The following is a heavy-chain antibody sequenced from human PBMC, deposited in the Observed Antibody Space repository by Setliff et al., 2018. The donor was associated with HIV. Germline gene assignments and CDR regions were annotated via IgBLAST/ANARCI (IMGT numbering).Heavy chain of an antibody. D-gene: IGHD2-21*01. CDR1: GASFSDYN. V-gene: IGHV4-34*01. J-gene: IGHJ4*02. CDR3: SRGRHISGPINYFAPFYFDS. Sequence: SETLSLTCAVYGASFSDYNWNWIRQPPGKGLEWIGEINDRETTTFNPSLQSRLFMSIDTSKNQFSLKLDSVIAAGTAVYYCSRGRHISGPINYFAPFYFDSWGQGNLVTVSS. CDR2: INDRETT.